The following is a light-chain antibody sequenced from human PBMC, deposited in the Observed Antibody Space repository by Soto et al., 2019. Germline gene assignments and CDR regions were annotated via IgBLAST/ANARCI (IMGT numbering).Light chain of an antibody. CDR1: SSDVGDYNY. Sequence: QSALTQPRSVSGSPGQSVTISCTGTSSDVGDYNYVSWYQHHPGKAPKLMIYYVTKQPSGVPDRFSGSKSGNTASLTISGLQAEDEADYYCCSYAGRYTWLFGGGTKVTVL. CDR2: YVT. J-gene: IGLJ3*02. CDR3: CSYAGRYTWL. V-gene: IGLV2-11*01.